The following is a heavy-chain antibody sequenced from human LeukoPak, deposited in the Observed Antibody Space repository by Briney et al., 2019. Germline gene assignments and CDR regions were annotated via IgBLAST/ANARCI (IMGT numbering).Heavy chain of an antibody. J-gene: IGHJ4*02. V-gene: IGHV4-4*02. D-gene: IGHD3-10*01. Sequence: SETLSLTCAVSGGSISSSNWWSWVRQPPGKGLEWIGEIYHSGSTNYNPSLKSRVTISVDKSKNQFSLKLSSVTAADAAVYYCARGAHYYGSGGFDYWGQGTLVTVSS. CDR3: ARGAHYYGSGGFDY. CDR1: GGSISSSNW. CDR2: IYHSGST.